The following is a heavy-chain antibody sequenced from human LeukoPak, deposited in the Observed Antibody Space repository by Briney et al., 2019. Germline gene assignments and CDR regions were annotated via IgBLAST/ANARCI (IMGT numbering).Heavy chain of an antibody. D-gene: IGHD6-13*01. CDR2: MNPNSGNT. CDR3: ARAIIAAAGTATDAFDI. CDR1: GYTFTSYD. J-gene: IGHJ3*02. V-gene: IGHV1-8*01. Sequence: ASVKVSCKASGYTFTSYDINWVRQATGQGLEWMGWMNPNSGNTGYAQKFQGRVTMTRNTSISTAYMELSRLRSDDTAVYYCARAIIAAAGTATDAFDIWGQGTMVTVSS.